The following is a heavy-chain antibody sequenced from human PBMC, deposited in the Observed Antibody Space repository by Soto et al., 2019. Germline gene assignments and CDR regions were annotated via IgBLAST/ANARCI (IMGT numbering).Heavy chain of an antibody. CDR1: GGSISSGGYY. J-gene: IGHJ5*02. CDR3: ARNQSWQDLVWWSDP. CDR2: IYYSGST. Sequence: SETLSLTCTVSGGSISSGGYYWSWIRQHPGKGLEWIGYIYYSGSTYCNPSLKSRVTISVDTSKNQFSLKLSSVTSEDTAVYYCARNQSWQDLVWWSDPWGQGTLVTVSS. V-gene: IGHV4-31*03. D-gene: IGHD6-13*01.